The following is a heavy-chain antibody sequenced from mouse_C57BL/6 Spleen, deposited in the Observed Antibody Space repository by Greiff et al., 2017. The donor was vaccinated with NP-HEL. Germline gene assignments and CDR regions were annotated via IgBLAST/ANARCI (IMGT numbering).Heavy chain of an antibody. CDR2: IYPGSGNT. CDR3: IRRGFAY. J-gene: IGHJ3*01. Sequence: QVQLQQSGAELVRPGASVKLSCKASGYTFTDYYINWVKQRPGQGLEWIARIYPGSGNTYYNEKFKGKATLTAEKSSSTAYMELRSLTSEDSAVYYCIRRGFAYWGQGTLVTVSA. CDR1: GYTFTDYY. V-gene: IGHV1-76*01.